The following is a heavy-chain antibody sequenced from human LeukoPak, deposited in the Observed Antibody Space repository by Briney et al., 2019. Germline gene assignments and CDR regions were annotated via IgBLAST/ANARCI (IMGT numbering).Heavy chain of an antibody. CDR2: MSIDEDGGKT. J-gene: IGHJ4*02. CDR3: AKDRSKISWGSCDF. Sequence: GGSLRLSCAASGFTSSSFGMHWVRRAPGKGLEWVAFMSIDEDGGKTYFADSVKGRFTISRDNSKKTVDLQMKSLRPEDTAVYYCAKDRSKISWGSCDFWGRGPLVTVSS. D-gene: IGHD3-16*01. V-gene: IGHV3-30*02. CDR1: GFTSSSFG.